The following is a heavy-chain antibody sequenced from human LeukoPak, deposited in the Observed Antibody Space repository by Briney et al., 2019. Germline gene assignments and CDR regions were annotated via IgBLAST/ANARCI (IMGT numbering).Heavy chain of an antibody. J-gene: IGHJ4*02. V-gene: IGHV3-30-3*01. Sequence: PGGSLRLSCAASGFTFSSYAIHWVRQAPGKGLEWVTVISYDGSNKYYADSVKGRFTISRDNAKNSLYLQMNSLRAEDTAVYYCARVAPSIAAAGSDYWGQGTLVTVSS. CDR3: ARVAPSIAAAGSDY. CDR2: ISYDGSNK. CDR1: GFTFSSYA. D-gene: IGHD6-13*01.